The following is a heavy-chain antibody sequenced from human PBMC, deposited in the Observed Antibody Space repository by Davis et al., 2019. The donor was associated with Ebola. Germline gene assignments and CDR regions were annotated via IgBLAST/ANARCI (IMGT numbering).Heavy chain of an antibody. CDR2: IKQDGSEK. Sequence: GESLKISCAASGFTFSSYWMSWVRQAPGKGLEWVANIKQDGSEKYYVDSVKGRFTISRDNAKNSLYLQMNSLRAEDTAVYYCARDPSSMDVWGKGTTVTVSS. J-gene: IGHJ6*04. CDR1: GFTFSSYW. V-gene: IGHV3-7*01. CDR3: ARDPSSMDV.